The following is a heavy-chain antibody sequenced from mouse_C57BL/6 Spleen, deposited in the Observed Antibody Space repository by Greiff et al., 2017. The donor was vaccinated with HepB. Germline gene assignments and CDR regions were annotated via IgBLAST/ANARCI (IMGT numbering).Heavy chain of an antibody. J-gene: IGHJ1*03. CDR2: ISYDGSN. CDR1: GYSITSGYY. D-gene: IGHD1-1*01. Sequence: EVQLQESGPGLVKPSQSLSLTCSVTGYSITSGYYWNWIRQFPGNKLEWMGYISYDGSNNYNPSLKNRISITRDTSKNQFFLKLNSVTTEDTATYYCARATGSSYGYFDVWGTGTTVTVSS. V-gene: IGHV3-6*01. CDR3: ARATGSSYGYFDV.